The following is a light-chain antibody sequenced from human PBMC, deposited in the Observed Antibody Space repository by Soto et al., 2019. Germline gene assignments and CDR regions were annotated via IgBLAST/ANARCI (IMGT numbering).Light chain of an antibody. CDR2: DAS. CDR1: QSVSSY. CDR3: QQYNNWPPWT. J-gene: IGKJ1*01. Sequence: EIVLPQSPATLSLSPGASATLSCRASQSVSSYLAWYQQKPGQAPRLLIYDASNRATGIPARFSGSGSGTDFTLTISSLQSEDFAVYYCQQYNNWPPWTFGQGTKV. V-gene: IGKV3-11*01.